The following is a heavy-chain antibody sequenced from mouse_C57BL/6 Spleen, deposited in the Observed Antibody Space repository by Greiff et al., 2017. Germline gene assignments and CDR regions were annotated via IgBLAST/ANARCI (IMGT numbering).Heavy chain of an antibody. V-gene: IGHV1-66*01. CDR2: IYPGSGNT. CDR3: ARGATTVVETRNAMDY. D-gene: IGHD1-1*01. Sequence: QVQLQQSGPELVKPGASVKISCKASGYSFTSYYIHWVKQRPGQGLEWIGWIYPGSGNTKYNEKFKGKATLTADKSSSTAYMQLSSLTSEDSAVYYCARGATTVVETRNAMDYWGQGTSVTVSS. J-gene: IGHJ4*01. CDR1: GYSFTSYY.